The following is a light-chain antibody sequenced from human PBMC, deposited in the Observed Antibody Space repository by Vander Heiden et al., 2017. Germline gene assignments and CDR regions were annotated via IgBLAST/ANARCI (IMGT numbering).Light chain of an antibody. CDR3: QQSYSTWT. Sequence: DIQMTQSRSTLSASVGDRVSITCRASQFINNYLNWYQQNPGKAPILLIYAASSLRSGVPSRFSGSGSGTDFTLIISSLQPEDFATYYCQQSYSTWTFGQGTTVEIK. CDR1: QFINNY. V-gene: IGKV1-39*01. CDR2: AAS. J-gene: IGKJ1*01.